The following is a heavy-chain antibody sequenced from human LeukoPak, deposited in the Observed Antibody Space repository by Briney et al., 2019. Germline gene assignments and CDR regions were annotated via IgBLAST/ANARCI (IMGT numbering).Heavy chain of an antibody. CDR2: VNAGGGGT. J-gene: IGHJ4*02. CDR1: GFTFSSYA. V-gene: IGHV3-23*01. Sequence: GGSLRLSWAASGFTFSSYAMSWVRQGPGKGLEWVSFVNAGGGGTNYADSVGGRFTVSRDNSKNTVYLQMDSLWAEDTAIYFCAKGNGDNSVYGHWGQGTLVTVSS. D-gene: IGHD4-23*01. CDR3: AKGNGDNSVYGH.